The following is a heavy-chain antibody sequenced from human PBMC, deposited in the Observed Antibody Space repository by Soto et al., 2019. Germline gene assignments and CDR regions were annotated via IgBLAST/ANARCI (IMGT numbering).Heavy chain of an antibody. CDR3: ARDDNIVVVPTSLGAMDV. V-gene: IGHV4-4*02. D-gene: IGHD2-2*01. J-gene: IGHJ6*02. Sequence: NPSETLSLTCAVYGGSISSNKWWSWVRQPPGKGLEWIGEIYHSGSTNYNPSLKSRVTISLDKSKNQFSLKLTSVTAADSAVYYCARDDNIVVVPTSLGAMDVWGQGTTVTVSS. CDR1: GGSISSNKW. CDR2: IYHSGST.